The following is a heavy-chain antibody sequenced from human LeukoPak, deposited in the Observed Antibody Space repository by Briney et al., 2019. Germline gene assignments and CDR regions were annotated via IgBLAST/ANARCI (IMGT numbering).Heavy chain of an antibody. CDR3: ARGGNWNDVLVYYYMDV. CDR1: GGTFSSYA. CDR2: IIPIFGTA. Sequence: ASVKVSCKASGGTFSSYAISWVRQAPGQGLEWMGGIIPIFGTANYAQKFQGRVTITADESTSTAYMELSSLRSEDTAVYYCARGGNWNDVLVYYYMDVWGKGTTVTISS. J-gene: IGHJ6*03. D-gene: IGHD1-1*01. V-gene: IGHV1-69*13.